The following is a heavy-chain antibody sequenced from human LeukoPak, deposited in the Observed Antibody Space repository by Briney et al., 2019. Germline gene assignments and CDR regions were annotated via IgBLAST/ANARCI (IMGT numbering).Heavy chain of an antibody. D-gene: IGHD3-16*01. V-gene: IGHV3-15*01. CDR2: IKSKTDGGTT. CDR3: TTGLYYDYVWGSYGNRYYFDY. Sequence: SGGSLRLSCAASGFTFSNAWMSWVRQAPGKGLEWVGRIKSKTDGGTTDYAAPVKGRFTISRDDSKNTLYLQMNSLKTEDTAVYYCTTGLYYDYVWGSYGNRYYFDYWGQGTLVTVSS. J-gene: IGHJ4*02. CDR1: GFTFSNAW.